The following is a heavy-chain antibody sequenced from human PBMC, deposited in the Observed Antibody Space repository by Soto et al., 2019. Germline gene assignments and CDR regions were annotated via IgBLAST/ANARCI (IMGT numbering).Heavy chain of an antibody. CDR3: ARVIITMVRGVFDY. Sequence: QVQLVQSGAEVKKPGASVKVSCKASGYTFTSYGISWVRQAPGQGLEWMGWISAYNGNTNYAQKLQGRVTMTTDTPKSTAYIELRSLRSDDTAVYYFARVIITMVRGVFDYWGQGTLVTVFS. V-gene: IGHV1-18*01. J-gene: IGHJ4*02. D-gene: IGHD3-10*01. CDR1: GYTFTSYG. CDR2: ISAYNGNT.